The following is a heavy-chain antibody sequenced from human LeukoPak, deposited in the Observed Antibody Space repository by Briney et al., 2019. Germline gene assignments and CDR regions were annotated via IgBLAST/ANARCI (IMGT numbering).Heavy chain of an antibody. CDR2: IKEDGSEE. V-gene: IGHV3-7*01. J-gene: IGHJ4*02. CDR1: GFNFNTFW. D-gene: IGHD4-17*01. Sequence: GGSLRLSCAASGFNFNTFWMTWVRQAPGKGLEWVANIKEDGSEEYYVDSVKGRLTISRDNAKNSLYLQMNSLRAEDTAVYYCARDAYGDYDALSYFDYWGQGTLVTVSS. CDR3: ARDAYGDYDALSYFDY.